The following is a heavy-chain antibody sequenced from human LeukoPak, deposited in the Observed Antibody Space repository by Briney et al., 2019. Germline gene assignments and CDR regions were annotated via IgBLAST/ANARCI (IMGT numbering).Heavy chain of an antibody. Sequence: GESLKISCKGSGYSFTSYWIGWVRQMPGKGLEWMGIIYPGDSDTRYSPSFQGQVTISADKSISTAYLQWGSLKASDTAMHYCARRRDGYKNSPNWFDPWGQGTLVTVSS. J-gene: IGHJ5*02. CDR1: GYSFTSYW. CDR3: ARRRDGYKNSPNWFDP. D-gene: IGHD5-24*01. CDR2: IYPGDSDT. V-gene: IGHV5-51*03.